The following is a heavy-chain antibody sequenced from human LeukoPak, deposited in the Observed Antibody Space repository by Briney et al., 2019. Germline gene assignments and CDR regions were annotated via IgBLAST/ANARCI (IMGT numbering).Heavy chain of an antibody. CDR1: GFTFSTYS. D-gene: IGHD3-22*01. J-gene: IGHJ5*02. CDR3: ARGIYYDSSGYLGPDWFDP. Sequence: SGGSLRLSCAASGFTFSTYSMNWVRQAPGKGLEWVSSISSSSSYIYYADSVKGRFTISRDNAKSSLYLQMNSLRAEDTAVYYCARGIYYDSSGYLGPDWFDPWGQETLVTVSS. V-gene: IGHV3-21*01. CDR2: ISSSSSYI.